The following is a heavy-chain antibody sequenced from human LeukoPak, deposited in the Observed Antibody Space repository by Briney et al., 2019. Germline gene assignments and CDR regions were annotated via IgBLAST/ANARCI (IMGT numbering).Heavy chain of an antibody. J-gene: IGHJ3*01. D-gene: IGHD5-12*01. CDR2: ISSSGSTI. Sequence: GRSRRLSCAASGFTFSDYYMSWISQAPGKGLEWVSYISSSGSTIYYADSGKGRFTISRDHGKNSLYMQMNSLRADDTAVDYCARDMGRRDGYNVPWGQGTMVTVSS. CDR1: GFTFSDYY. CDR3: ARDMGRRDGYNVP. V-gene: IGHV3-11*01.